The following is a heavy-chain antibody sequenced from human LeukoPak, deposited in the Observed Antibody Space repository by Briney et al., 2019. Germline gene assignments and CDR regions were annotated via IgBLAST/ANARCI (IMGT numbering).Heavy chain of an antibody. CDR3: ATSPLYCSGGSCYQGYFDY. D-gene: IGHD2-15*01. V-gene: IGHV4-38-2*01. CDR1: GYSISSGYY. CDR2: IYHSGST. J-gene: IGHJ4*02. Sequence: SETLSLTCAVSGYSISSGYYWGWIRQPPGKGLEWIGSIYHSGSTYYNPSLKSRVSISVDTPKNQFSLKLSSVTAADTAVYYCATSPLYCSGGSCYQGYFDYWGQGTLVTVSS.